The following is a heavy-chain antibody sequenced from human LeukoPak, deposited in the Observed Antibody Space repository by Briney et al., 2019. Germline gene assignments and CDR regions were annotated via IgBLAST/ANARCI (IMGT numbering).Heavy chain of an antibody. J-gene: IGHJ4*02. CDR1: GYTFTGYY. Sequence: GASVKVSCKASGYTFTGYYMHWVRQAPGQGLEWMGWINPNSGGTNYAQKFRGRVTMTRDTSISTAYMELSRLRSDDTAVYYCAGTYDSSGYYLGFDYWGQGTLVTVSS. CDR2: INPNSGGT. CDR3: AGTYDSSGYYLGFDY. V-gene: IGHV1-2*02. D-gene: IGHD3-22*01.